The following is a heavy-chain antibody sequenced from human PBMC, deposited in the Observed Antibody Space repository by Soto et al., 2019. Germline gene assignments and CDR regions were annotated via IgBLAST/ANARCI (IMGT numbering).Heavy chain of an antibody. CDR3: ARPPRGGPFDYGMDV. CDR1: GFTFSSYA. V-gene: IGHV3-30-3*01. CDR2: ISYDGSNK. J-gene: IGHJ6*02. D-gene: IGHD1-26*01. Sequence: QVQLVESGGGVVQPGRSLRLSCAASGFTFSSYAMHWVRQAPGKGLEWVAVISYDGSNKYYADSVKGRFTISRDNSKNTLYLQMNRLRAEDTAVYYCARPPRGGPFDYGMDVWGQGTTVTVSS.